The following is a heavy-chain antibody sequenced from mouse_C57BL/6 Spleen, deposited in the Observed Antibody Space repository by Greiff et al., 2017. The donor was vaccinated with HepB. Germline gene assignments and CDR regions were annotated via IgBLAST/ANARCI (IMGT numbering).Heavy chain of an antibody. D-gene: IGHD2-2*01. Sequence: EVQLQQSGAELVRPGASVKLSCTASGFNIKDDYMHWVKQRPEQGLEWIGWIDPENGDTAYASKFQGKATITADTSSNTAYLQLSSLTSEDTAVYYCTPAYGYDGFAYWGQGTLVTVSA. CDR3: TPAYGYDGFAY. CDR2: IDPENGDT. V-gene: IGHV14-4*01. J-gene: IGHJ3*01. CDR1: GFNIKDDY.